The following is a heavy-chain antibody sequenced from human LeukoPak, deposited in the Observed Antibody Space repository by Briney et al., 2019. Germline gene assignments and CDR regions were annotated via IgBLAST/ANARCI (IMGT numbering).Heavy chain of an antibody. J-gene: IGHJ6*03. V-gene: IGHV4-39*01. CDR1: GGSISSSSYY. CDR3: ARHPNTYYDFWSGYYYYMDA. CDR2: IYYSGST. Sequence: SETLSLTCTVSGGSISSSSYYWGWIRQPPGKGLEWIGSIYYSGSTYYNPSLKSRVTISVDTSKNQFSLKLSSVTAADTAVYYCARHPNTYYDFWSGYYYYMDAWGKGTTVTVSS. D-gene: IGHD3-3*01.